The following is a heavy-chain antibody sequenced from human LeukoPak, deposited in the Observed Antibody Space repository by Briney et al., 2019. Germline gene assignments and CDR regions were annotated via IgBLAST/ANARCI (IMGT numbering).Heavy chain of an antibody. J-gene: IGHJ4*02. CDR1: GFTFSRYS. CDR2: ISSSSSYI. CDR3: ARDRLVRGIVVGYDY. D-gene: IGHD3-22*01. V-gene: IGHV3-21*01. Sequence: GGSLRLSCAASGFTFSRYSMNWVREAPGKGLEWVSSISSSSSYIYYADSVKGRFTISRDNAKNSLYLQMNSLRAEDTAVYYCARDRLVRGIVVGYDYWGQGTLVTVSS.